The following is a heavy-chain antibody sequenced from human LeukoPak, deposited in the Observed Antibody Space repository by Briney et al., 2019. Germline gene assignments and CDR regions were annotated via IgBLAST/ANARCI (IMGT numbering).Heavy chain of an antibody. CDR3: AAQSARPQYHFDY. CDR1: GFTFSSYA. Sequence: PGGSLRLSCAASGFTFSSYAMSWVRQAPGKGLEWVSAISGSGGSTYYADSVKGRFTISRDNSKNTLYLQMNSLRAEDTAVYYCAAQSARPQYHFDYWGQGTLVTVSS. CDR2: ISGSGGST. V-gene: IGHV3-23*01. D-gene: IGHD6-6*01. J-gene: IGHJ4*02.